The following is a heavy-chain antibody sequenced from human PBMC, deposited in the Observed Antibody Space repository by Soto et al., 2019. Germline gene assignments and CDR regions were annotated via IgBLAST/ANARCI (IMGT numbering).Heavy chain of an antibody. CDR3: ARDGATTVTTDVAFDI. CDR2: INHSGST. CDR1: GGSFSGYY. V-gene: IGHV4-34*01. Sequence: SETLSLTCAVYGGSFSGYYWSWIRQPPGKGLEWIGEINHSGSTNYNPSLKSRVTISVDTSKNQFSLKLSSVTAADTAVYYCARDGATTVTTDVAFDIWGQGTMVTVSS. J-gene: IGHJ3*02. D-gene: IGHD4-17*01.